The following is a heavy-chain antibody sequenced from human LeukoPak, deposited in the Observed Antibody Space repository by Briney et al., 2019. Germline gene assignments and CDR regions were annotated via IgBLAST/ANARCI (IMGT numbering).Heavy chain of an antibody. V-gene: IGHV4-34*01. CDR1: GGSFSGYY. J-gene: IGHJ5*02. CDR2: IYYSGST. D-gene: IGHD5-18*01. CDR3: ARRRIQLWLNWFDP. Sequence: PSETLSLTCAVYGGSFSGYYWSWIRQPPGKGLEWIGSIYYSGSTYYNPSLKSRVTISVDTSKNQFSLKLSSVTAADTAVYYCARRRIQLWLNWFDPWGQGTLVTVSS.